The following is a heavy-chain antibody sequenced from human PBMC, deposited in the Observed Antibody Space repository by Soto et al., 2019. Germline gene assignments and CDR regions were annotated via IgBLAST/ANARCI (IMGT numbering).Heavy chain of an antibody. J-gene: IGHJ3*01. Sequence: EVQLVESGGGVVRPGGSLRLSCVASGFRFDDFGLTWVRQVPGKGPEWVAGITWNAGSKGYADSVKGRFTISRDNAKNSLHLQMDSLREEDTDLYFCARDGGVVTVDAFDLWGQGTMVTVSS. D-gene: IGHD3-16*01. CDR2: ITWNAGSK. CDR1: GFRFDDFG. V-gene: IGHV3-20*04. CDR3: ARDGGVVTVDAFDL.